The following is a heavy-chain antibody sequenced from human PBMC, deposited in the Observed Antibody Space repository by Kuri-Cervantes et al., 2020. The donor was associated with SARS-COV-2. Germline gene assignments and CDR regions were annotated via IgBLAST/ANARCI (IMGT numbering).Heavy chain of an antibody. Sequence: LSLTCAASGFTFSSYGVHWVRQAPGKALEWVAFIRYDATKKNYADSVKGRFTISRDNPKNTLYLQMNSLRAEDTAVYYCAREAPRIVGATGWYYGMDVWGQGTTVTVSS. CDR3: AREAPRIVGATGWYYGMDV. D-gene: IGHD1-26*01. V-gene: IGHV3-30*02. J-gene: IGHJ6*02. CDR1: GFTFSSYG. CDR2: IRYDATKK.